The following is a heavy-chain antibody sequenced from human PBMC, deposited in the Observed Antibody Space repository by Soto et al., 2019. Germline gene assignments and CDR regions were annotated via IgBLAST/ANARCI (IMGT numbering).Heavy chain of an antibody. V-gene: IGHV3-23*01. CDR2: ITSGGGGA. J-gene: IGHJ3*01. CDR1: EVTFATYD. CDR3: GKEGRDWNSRGSFDL. Sequence: GGSLRLSCVASEVTFATYDMDWVRQAPGKGLEWVSLITSGGGGANYADSVKGRFTISRDNSKNTLYLQMNSLRAEDTAIYHWGKEGRDWNSRGSFDLWGRGTMVTVSS. D-gene: IGHD1-1*01.